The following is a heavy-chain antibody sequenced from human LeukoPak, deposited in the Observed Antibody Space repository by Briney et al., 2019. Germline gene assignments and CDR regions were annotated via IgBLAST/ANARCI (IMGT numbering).Heavy chain of an antibody. V-gene: IGHV1-69*13. CDR3: ARGLGGSGSYLFEDY. J-gene: IGHJ4*02. CDR1: GGTFSSYA. D-gene: IGHD3-10*01. CDR2: IIPIFGTA. Sequence: SVKVSCKAAGGTFSSYAISWVRQAPGQGLEWMGGIIPIFGTANYAQKFQGRVTITADEFTSTAYMELSSLRSEDTAVYYCARGLGGSGSYLFEDYWSQGTLVTVSS.